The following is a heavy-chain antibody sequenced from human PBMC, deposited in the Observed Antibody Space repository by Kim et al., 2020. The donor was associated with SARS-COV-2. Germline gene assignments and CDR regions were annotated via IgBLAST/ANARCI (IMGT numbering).Heavy chain of an antibody. V-gene: IGHV3-33*01. CDR1: GFTFSSYG. D-gene: IGHD2-2*01. CDR3: ARDLPYCSSTSCEDLDY. Sequence: GGSLRLSCAASGFTFSSYGMHWVRQAPGKGLEWVAVIWYDGSNKYYADSVKGRFTISRDNSENTLYLQMNSLRAEDTAVYYCARDLPYCSSTSCEDLDYWGQGTLVTVSS. J-gene: IGHJ4*02. CDR2: IWYDGSNK.